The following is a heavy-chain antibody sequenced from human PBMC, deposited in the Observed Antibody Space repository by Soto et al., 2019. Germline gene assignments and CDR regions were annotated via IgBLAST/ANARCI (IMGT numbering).Heavy chain of an antibody. Sequence: ASVKVSCKASGYTFTSYAMHWVRQAPGQRLEWMGWINGGNGNTKYSQKFQGRVTITRDTSASTAYMELSSLRSEDTAVYYCARGITLPTPLDYWGQGTLVTVSS. V-gene: IGHV1-3*01. CDR2: INGGNGNT. CDR3: ARGITLPTPLDY. D-gene: IGHD1-20*01. J-gene: IGHJ4*02. CDR1: GYTFTSYA.